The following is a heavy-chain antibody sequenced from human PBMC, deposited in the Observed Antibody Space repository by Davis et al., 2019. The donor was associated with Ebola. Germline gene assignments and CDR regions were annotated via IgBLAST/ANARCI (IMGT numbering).Heavy chain of an antibody. V-gene: IGHV1-3*01. CDR2: INAGNGNT. CDR1: GYTFTSYA. Sequence: ASVKVSCKASGYTFTSYAMHWVRQAPGQRLEWMGWINAGNGNTKYSQKFQGRVTITRDTSASTAYMELSSLRSEDTAVYYRARATIFGWFDYWGQGTLVTVSS. CDR3: ARATIFGWFDY. J-gene: IGHJ4*02. D-gene: IGHD3-3*01.